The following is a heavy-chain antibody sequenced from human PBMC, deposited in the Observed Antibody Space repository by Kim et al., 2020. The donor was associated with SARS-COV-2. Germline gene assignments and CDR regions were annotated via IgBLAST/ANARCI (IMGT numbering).Heavy chain of an antibody. CDR2: ISGDGGST. Sequence: GGSLRLSCAASGFTFDDYAMHWVRQAPGKGLEWVSLISGDGGSTYYADSVKGRFTISRDNSKNSLYLQMNSLRTEDTALYYCAKDHARGWYPQALDYWGQGTLVTVSS. D-gene: IGHD6-19*01. CDR3: AKDHARGWYPQALDY. CDR1: GFTFDDYA. J-gene: IGHJ4*02. V-gene: IGHV3-43*02.